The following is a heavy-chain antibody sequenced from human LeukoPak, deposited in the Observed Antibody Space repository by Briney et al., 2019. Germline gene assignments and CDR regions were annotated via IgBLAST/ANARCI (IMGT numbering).Heavy chain of an antibody. V-gene: IGHV1-2*06. CDR1: GYTFTESF. CDR2: MNANSGVT. J-gene: IGHJ4*02. Sequence: ASVKVSCEASGYTFTESFIHWVRQAPGQGPEWMGRMNANSGVTMYAQTLQDRVTMTRDTSISTAYMELSRLTSDDTAVYYCARDLSSTSNWEFDYWGQGTLVTVSS. D-gene: IGHD7-27*01. CDR3: ARDLSSTSNWEFDY.